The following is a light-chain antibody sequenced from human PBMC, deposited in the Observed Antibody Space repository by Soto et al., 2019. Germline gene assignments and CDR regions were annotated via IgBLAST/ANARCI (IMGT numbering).Light chain of an antibody. CDR3: QQSYSTPIT. Sequence: DIQMTQSPYSLSASVGDRVTITCRASQSNSSYLNWYQQKPGKAPKLLIYAASSLQSGVPSRFIGSGSGTNFTLTVSSLQPEDFATYYCQQSYSTPITIGQGTRLESK. CDR1: QSNSSY. J-gene: IGKJ5*01. V-gene: IGKV1-39*01. CDR2: AAS.